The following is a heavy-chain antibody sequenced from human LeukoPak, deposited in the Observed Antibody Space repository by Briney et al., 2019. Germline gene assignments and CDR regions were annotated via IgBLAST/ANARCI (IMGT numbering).Heavy chain of an antibody. J-gene: IGHJ5*02. CDR3: ARDITNLLNWFDP. V-gene: IGHV3-11*01. CDR1: GFTFSDYY. Sequence: GGSLRLSCAASGFTFSDYYMSWIRQAPGKGLEWVSYISSSGSTIYYADSVKGRFTISRDNAKNSLYLQMHSLTAEDTAVYYCARDITNLLNWFDPWGQGTWSLSPQ. CDR2: ISSSGSTI. D-gene: IGHD1-14*01.